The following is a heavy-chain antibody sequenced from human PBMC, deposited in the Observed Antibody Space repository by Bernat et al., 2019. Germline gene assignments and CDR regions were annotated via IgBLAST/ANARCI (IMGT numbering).Heavy chain of an antibody. Sequence: QVQLVQSGAEVKKPGASVKVSCKASGYTFTSYGISWVRQAPGQGLEWMGGIIPIFGTANYAQKFQGRVTITADKSTSTAYMELSSLRSEDTTVYYCASGVITFGGVIVDDYYYYGMDVWGQGTTVTVSS. D-gene: IGHD3-16*02. J-gene: IGHJ6*02. CDR1: GYTFTSYG. CDR2: IIPIFGTA. CDR3: ASGVITFGGVIVDDYYYYGMDV. V-gene: IGHV1-69*06.